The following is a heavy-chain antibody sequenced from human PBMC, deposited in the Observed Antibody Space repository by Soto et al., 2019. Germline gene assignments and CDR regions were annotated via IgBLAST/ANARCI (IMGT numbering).Heavy chain of an antibody. J-gene: IGHJ4*02. CDR3: ARDSGYCSGGSCYTPSFDY. V-gene: IGHV1-69*13. Sequence: GASVKVSCKASGGTFSSYAISWVRQAPGQGLEWMGGIIPIFGTANYAQKFQGRVTITADESTSTAYTEPSSLRSEDTAVYYCARDSGYCSGGSCYTPSFDYWGQGTLVTVSS. D-gene: IGHD2-15*01. CDR2: IIPIFGTA. CDR1: GGTFSSYA.